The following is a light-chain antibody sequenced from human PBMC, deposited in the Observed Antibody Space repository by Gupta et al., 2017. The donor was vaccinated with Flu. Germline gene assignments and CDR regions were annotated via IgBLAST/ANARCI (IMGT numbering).Light chain of an antibody. V-gene: IGLV2-14*01. CDR1: SSDVGGYNS. CDR2: DVS. J-gene: IGLJ1*01. CDR3: SSFTSSSTYV. Sequence: QSDLTQPASESGSPVQSITISCPGTSSDVGGYNSVFWYQQTPGKAPKLMIYDVSKRTSGVSNRFSGSKSGNTASLTISERQAEDDADYYCSSFTSSSTYVFGSGTKVTVL.